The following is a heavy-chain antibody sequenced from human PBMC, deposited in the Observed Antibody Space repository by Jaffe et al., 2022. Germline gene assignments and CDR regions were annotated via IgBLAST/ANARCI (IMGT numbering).Heavy chain of an antibody. V-gene: IGHV4-38-2*01. CDR1: GYSISSGYY. CDR2: IYHSGST. D-gene: IGHD2-21*02. Sequence: QVQLQESGPGLVKPSETLSLTCAVSGYSISSGYYWGWIRQPPGKGLEWIGSIYHSGSTYYNPSLKSRVTISVDTSKNQFSLKLSSVTAADTAVYYCARNIVVVTVSYWNSHFDYWGQGTLVTVSS. CDR3: ARNIVVVTVSYWNSHFDY. J-gene: IGHJ4*02.